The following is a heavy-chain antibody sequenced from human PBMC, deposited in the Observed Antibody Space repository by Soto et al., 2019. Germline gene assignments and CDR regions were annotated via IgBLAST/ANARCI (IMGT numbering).Heavy chain of an antibody. CDR3: ARDFAGWLVRYEYYGMDX. CDR1: GFTFSSYA. J-gene: IGHJ6*02. CDR2: ISYDGSNK. Sequence: PWGSLRLSFAASGFTFSSYAMHWVRQAPGKGLEWVAFISYDGSNKYYAYSVKGRFTISRDNSKNTLYLKMNSLIAEDTAVYYCARDFAGWLVRYEYYGMDXWGQWTTVTVSX. V-gene: IGHV3-30-3*01. D-gene: IGHD6-19*01.